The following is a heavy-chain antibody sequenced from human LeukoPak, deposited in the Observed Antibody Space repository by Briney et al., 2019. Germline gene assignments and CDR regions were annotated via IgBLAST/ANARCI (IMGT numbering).Heavy chain of an antibody. Sequence: GGSLRLSCAASGFTFSTYWMSWVRQAPGKGLEWVANIKQHGSEKYYVDSVKGRFTISRDNAKNSLYLQMNSLRAEDTAVYYCARSSGYCSGGSCYRDYWGQGTLVTVSS. D-gene: IGHD2-15*01. CDR1: GFTFSTYW. V-gene: IGHV3-7*05. J-gene: IGHJ4*02. CDR2: IKQHGSEK. CDR3: ARSSGYCSGGSCYRDY.